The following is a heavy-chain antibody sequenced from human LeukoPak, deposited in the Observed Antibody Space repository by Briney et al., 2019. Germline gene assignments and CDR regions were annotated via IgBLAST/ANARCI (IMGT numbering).Heavy chain of an antibody. V-gene: IGHV1-2*02. CDR2: INASSGGT. CDR3: ARSSRYDIWTGYPY. Sequence: ASETVSCKASGYTFTGYYMHWVRQAPGQGLEWMGWINASSGGTNHAQKFQGRVTMTRDTSISTAYMELSRLRSDDTAVYYCARSSRYDIWTGYPYWGQGTLVTV. CDR1: GYTFTGYY. D-gene: IGHD3-9*01. J-gene: IGHJ4*02.